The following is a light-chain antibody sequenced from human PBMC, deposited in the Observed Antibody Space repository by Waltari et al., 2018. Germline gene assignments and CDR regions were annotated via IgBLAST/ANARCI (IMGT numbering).Light chain of an antibody. J-gene: IGLJ3*02. V-gene: IGLV1-47*01. CDR2: RNN. CDR3: ATWDDSLRGWV. Sequence: QSVVTQPPSASGTPGQRVTISCSGSSPNIGKNFVYWYHQSPGTAPKLLIYRNNQRPAGVPDRFSGSKSGTSASLAISGRRSEDESDYYCATWDDSLRGWVFGGGTKLTVL. CDR1: SPNIGKNF.